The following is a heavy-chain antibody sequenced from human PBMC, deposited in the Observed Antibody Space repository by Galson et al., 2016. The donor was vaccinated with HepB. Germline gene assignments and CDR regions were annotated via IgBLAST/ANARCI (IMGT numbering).Heavy chain of an antibody. CDR2: IKEDGSKE. V-gene: IGHV3-7*01. CDR1: GFTFTSYS. CDR3: ARDRGGSAGAFNWFDP. D-gene: IGHD3-10*01. Sequence: SLRLSCAASGFTFTSYSMNWVRQAPGKGLEWVANIKEDGSKEYYVDSVKGRFTVSRDNAKNSLYLQMNSLRVEDTAVYYCARDRGGSAGAFNWFDPWGQGTLVTVPS. J-gene: IGHJ5*02.